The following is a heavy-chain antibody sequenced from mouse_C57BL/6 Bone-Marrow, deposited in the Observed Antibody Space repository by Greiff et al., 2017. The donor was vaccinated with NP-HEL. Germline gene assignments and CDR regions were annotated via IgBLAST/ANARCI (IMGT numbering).Heavy chain of an antibody. J-gene: IGHJ3*01. CDR1: GFTFSSYA. CDR2: ISDGGSYT. D-gene: IGHD1-1*01. CDR3: ARDRVTTVVPSWFAY. V-gene: IGHV5-4*01. Sequence: EVKLMESGGGLVKPGGSLKLSCAASGFTFSSYAMSWVRQTPEKRLEWVATISDGGSYTYYPDNVKGRFTISRDNAKNNLYLQMSHLKSEDTAMYYCARDRVTTVVPSWFAYWGQGTLVTVSA.